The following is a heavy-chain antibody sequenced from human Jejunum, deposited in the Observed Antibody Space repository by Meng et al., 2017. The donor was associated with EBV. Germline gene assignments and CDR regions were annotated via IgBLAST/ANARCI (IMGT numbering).Heavy chain of an antibody. Sequence: QVALVECGGGVVQPGRSLRLSCAASGFTFSGYAMHWVRQAPGKGLEWVAVISDDGSNKYYVDSVKGRFTISRDNSENSLYLQMNTLRAEDTAVYYCAKDEGYSGSYWADHWGQGTLVTVSS. CDR3: AKDEGYSGSYWADH. CDR2: ISDDGSNK. V-gene: IGHV3-30*18. D-gene: IGHD1-26*01. CDR1: GFTFSGYA. J-gene: IGHJ4*02.